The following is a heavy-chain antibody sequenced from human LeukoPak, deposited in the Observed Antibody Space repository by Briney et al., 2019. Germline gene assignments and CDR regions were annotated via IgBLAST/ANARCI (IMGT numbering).Heavy chain of an antibody. CDR3: ARGFTAYFDY. V-gene: IGHV4-34*01. D-gene: IGHD3-16*01. CDR1: GGSFSGYY. Sequence: SETLSLTCAVYGGSFSGYYWSWIRQPPGKGLEWIGEINHSGSTNYKPSLKSRVTISVDTSKNQFSLKLSSVTAADTAVYYCARGFTAYFDYWGQGTLVTVSS. J-gene: IGHJ4*02. CDR2: INHSGST.